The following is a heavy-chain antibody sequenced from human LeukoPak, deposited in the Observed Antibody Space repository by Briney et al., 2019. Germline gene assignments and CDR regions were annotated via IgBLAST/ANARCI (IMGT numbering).Heavy chain of an antibody. Sequence: PSETLSLTCTVSGGSISSGGYYWSWIRQHPGKGLEWIGYIYYSGSTYYNPSLKSRVTISVDTSKNQFSLKLSSVTAADTAMYFCAKASVDIPQYCNSWGQGTLVTVSS. CDR3: AKASVDIPQYCNS. J-gene: IGHJ5*01. CDR2: IYYSGST. CDR1: GGSISSGGYY. D-gene: IGHD2/OR15-2a*01. V-gene: IGHV4-31*03.